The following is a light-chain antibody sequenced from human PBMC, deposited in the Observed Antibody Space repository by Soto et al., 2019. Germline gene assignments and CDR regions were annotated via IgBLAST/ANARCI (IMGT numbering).Light chain of an antibody. V-gene: IGKV4-1*01. CDR1: QSILYSSTXKNH. Sequence: IVMXXSXDXXXXXXXERXTINCKSSQSILYSSTXKNHLAWYQQKPGQPPKLLFYWASTRESGVPDRFSASGSGTDFTLTISSLQAEDVAVYYCQQYYDIPYTFGQGSKLEIK. CDR2: WAS. CDR3: QQYYDIPYT. J-gene: IGKJ2*01.